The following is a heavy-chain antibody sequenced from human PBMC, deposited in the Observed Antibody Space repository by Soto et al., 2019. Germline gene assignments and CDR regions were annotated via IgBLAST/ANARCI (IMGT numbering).Heavy chain of an antibody. D-gene: IGHD6-13*01. V-gene: IGHV1-3*01. Sequence: ASVKVPCKASGCTFTSYAMHWVRQAPGQRLEWMGWINAGNGNTKYSQKFQGRVTITRDTSASTAYMELSSLRSEDTAVYYCARDLAAAGFYYYYYGMDVWGQGTTVTVSS. CDR1: GCTFTSYA. J-gene: IGHJ6*02. CDR3: ARDLAAAGFYYYYYGMDV. CDR2: INAGNGNT.